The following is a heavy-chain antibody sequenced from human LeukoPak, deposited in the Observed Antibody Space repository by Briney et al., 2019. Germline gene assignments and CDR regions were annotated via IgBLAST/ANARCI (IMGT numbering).Heavy chain of an antibody. D-gene: IGHD1-1*01. CDR2: IRYDGSNK. CDR3: AKGTGTGPDAFDI. V-gene: IGHV3-30*02. Sequence: GGSLRLSCAASGLTFSSYGMHWVRQAPGKGLEGVAFIRYDGSNKYYADSVKGRFTISRDNSKNTLYLQMNSPRAEDTAVYYCAKGTGTGPDAFDIWGQGTMVTVSS. J-gene: IGHJ3*02. CDR1: GLTFSSYG.